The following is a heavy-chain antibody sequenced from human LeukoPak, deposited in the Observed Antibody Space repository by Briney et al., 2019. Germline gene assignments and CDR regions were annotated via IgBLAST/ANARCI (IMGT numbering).Heavy chain of an antibody. V-gene: IGHV3-30-3*01. D-gene: IGHD7-27*01. CDR2: ISYDGSNK. J-gene: IGHJ4*02. CDR1: GFTFSSYA. CDR3: TNWGSDY. Sequence: GGSLRLSCAASGFTFSSYAMHWVRQAPGKGLEWVAVISYDGSNKYYADSVKGRFTISRDNSKNTLYLQMNSLRAEDTAVYYCTNWGSDYWGQGTLVTVSS.